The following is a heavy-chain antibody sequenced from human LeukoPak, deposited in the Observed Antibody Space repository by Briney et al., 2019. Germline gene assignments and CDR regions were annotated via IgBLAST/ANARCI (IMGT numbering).Heavy chain of an antibody. CDR1: GGSISSYY. J-gene: IGHJ4*02. CDR3: ARGGVPAASLSY. Sequence: SETLSLTCTVSGGSISSYYWSWIRQPPGKGLEWIGYIYYSGSTNYNPSLKSRVTISVDTSKNQFSLRLSSVTAADTAVYYCARGGVPAASLSYWGQGTLVTVSS. D-gene: IGHD2-2*01. V-gene: IGHV4-59*08. CDR2: IYYSGST.